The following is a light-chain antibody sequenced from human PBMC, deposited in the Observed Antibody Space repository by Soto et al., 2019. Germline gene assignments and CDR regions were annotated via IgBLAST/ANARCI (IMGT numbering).Light chain of an antibody. J-gene: IGKJ1*01. V-gene: IGKV3-11*01. CDR1: QSVSSY. CDR2: DAS. Sequence: EIVLTQSPATLSLSPGERATLSCRASQSVSSYLAWYQQKPGQAPRLLIYDASNRATGIPARFSGSGSGTDFTLTISSQEPEDFAVYYCQQRSNCPPWTFGQGTKVEIK. CDR3: QQRSNCPPWT.